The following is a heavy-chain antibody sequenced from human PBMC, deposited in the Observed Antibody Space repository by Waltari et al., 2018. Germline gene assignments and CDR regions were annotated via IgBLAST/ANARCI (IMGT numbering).Heavy chain of an antibody. J-gene: IGHJ4*02. CDR1: GYSFSTYP. CDR3: ATNAATYYDFWSGYAD. Sequence: QVQLVQSGAEVKKPGASVKVSCKASGYSFSTYPMCWVRPAPGQRPEWMGCINGGNANTKNSQKFQGRVTITRDTSATTAYMEVSSLRFEDTAVYYCATNAATYYDFWSGYADWGQGTLVTVSS. D-gene: IGHD3-3*01. CDR2: INGGNANT. V-gene: IGHV1-3*01.